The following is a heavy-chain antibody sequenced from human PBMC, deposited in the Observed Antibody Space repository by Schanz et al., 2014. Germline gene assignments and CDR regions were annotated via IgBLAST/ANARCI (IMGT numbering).Heavy chain of an antibody. D-gene: IGHD2-2*01. Sequence: VQLVESGGGLVQPGGSLRLSCAASGFMFSSYCMHWVRQAPGKGLEWVGVISYDGSKKSYADSVKGRFTISRDNSKNTVYLQMNSLRPGDTAVYYCARESSNDIVLVPGAVFDHWGQGILVTVSS. CDR1: GFMFSSYC. J-gene: IGHJ4*02. V-gene: IGHV3-30*03. CDR2: ISYDGSKK. CDR3: ARESSNDIVLVPGAVFDH.